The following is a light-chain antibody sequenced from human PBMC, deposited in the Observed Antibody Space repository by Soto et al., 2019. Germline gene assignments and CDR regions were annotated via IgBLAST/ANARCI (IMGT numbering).Light chain of an antibody. CDR1: QAIGSY. J-gene: IGKJ2*01. V-gene: IGKV1-9*01. CDR2: SAS. Sequence: IQLTQSPSSLSASVGDTVTITCRASQAIGSYFAWYQQRPGTAPKLLIYSASTLHSGVPSRFSGSGSGTDFTLTISSLQPEDFATYYCQQLNSYPYTFGQGTKLEIK. CDR3: QQLNSYPYT.